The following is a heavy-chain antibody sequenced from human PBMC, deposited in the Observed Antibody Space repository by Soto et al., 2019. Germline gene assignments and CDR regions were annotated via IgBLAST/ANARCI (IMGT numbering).Heavy chain of an antibody. V-gene: IGHV3-7*04. D-gene: IGHD3-10*01. CDR3: GRATGADKEDY. J-gene: IGHJ4*02. CDR2: IKEDGSER. Sequence: EVQLVESGGGLVQPGGSLRLSCAASGFTFSSYWMSWVRQAPGKGLEWVANIKEDGSERYYVDSVKGRFTISSDNAKNSRYLQMNSLRAEDTAVYYCGRATGADKEDYWGQGTLVNVSS. CDR1: GFTFSSYW.